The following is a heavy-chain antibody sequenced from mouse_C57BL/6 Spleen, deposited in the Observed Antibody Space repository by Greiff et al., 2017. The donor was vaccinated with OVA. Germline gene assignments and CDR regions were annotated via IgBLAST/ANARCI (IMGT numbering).Heavy chain of an antibody. D-gene: IGHD6-2*01. CDR2: IYPGSGNT. CDR1: GYTFTDYY. V-gene: IGHV1-76*01. Sequence: VQLQQSGAELVRPGASVKLSCKASGYTFTDYYINWVKQRPGQGLEWIARIYPGSGNTYYNEKFKGKATLTAEKSTSTAYMQLSSLTSEDSADYFCARDSLFAWFAYWGQGTLVTVSA. CDR3: ARDSLFAWFAY. J-gene: IGHJ3*01.